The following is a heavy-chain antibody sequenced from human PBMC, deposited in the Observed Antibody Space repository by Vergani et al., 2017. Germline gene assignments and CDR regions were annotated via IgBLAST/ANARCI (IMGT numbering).Heavy chain of an antibody. CDR3: AMSLWFEEFSYGMDV. Sequence: QVQLHESGPGLVKPPGTPSLTCAVSGDPISSNNCWTWVRPPPGKGLEWIGEICHTEDPKYSPSLKSRVNVPVDESKNHFSLKLSSVTAADTAVYYCAMSLWFEEFSYGMDVWGQGTTVTVSS. J-gene: IGHJ6*02. CDR1: GDPISSNNC. CDR2: ICHTEDP. V-gene: IGHV4-4*03. D-gene: IGHD3-10*01.